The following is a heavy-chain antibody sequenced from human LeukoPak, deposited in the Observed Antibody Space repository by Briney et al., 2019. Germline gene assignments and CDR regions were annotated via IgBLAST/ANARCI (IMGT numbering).Heavy chain of an antibody. V-gene: IGHV3-7*01. CDR2: IKEDGSED. J-gene: IGHJ4*02. CDR1: GFTFSNYW. D-gene: IGHD6-13*01. CDR3: ASGRQLGY. Sequence: GGSLRLSCAASGFTFSNYWMSWVRQAPGKGLEWVANIKEDGSEDYYVDSVKGRFTISRDNARNSLYLQMNSLRAEDTAVYYCASGRQLGYWGQGTLVTVSS.